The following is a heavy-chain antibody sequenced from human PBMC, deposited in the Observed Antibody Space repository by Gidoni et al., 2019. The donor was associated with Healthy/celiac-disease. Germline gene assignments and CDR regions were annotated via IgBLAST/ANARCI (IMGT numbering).Heavy chain of an antibody. CDR1: GFPFSSYG. CDR2: IWYDGSNK. V-gene: IGHV3-33*01. Sequence: QVQLVESGGGVVQPGRSLRHSCAASGFPFSSYGMHWVRQAPGKGLEWVAVIWYDGSNKYYADSVKGRFTISRDNSKNTLYLQMNSLRAEDTAVYYCARDATPTKDAFDIWGQGTMVTVSS. CDR3: ARDATPTKDAFDI. D-gene: IGHD2-15*01. J-gene: IGHJ3*02.